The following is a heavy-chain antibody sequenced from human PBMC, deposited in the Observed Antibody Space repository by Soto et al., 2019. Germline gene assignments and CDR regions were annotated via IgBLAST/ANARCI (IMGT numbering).Heavy chain of an antibody. Sequence: QVQLVQSGAEVKKPGSSVKVSCKASGGTFSSYTISWVRQAPGQGLEWMGRIIPILGIANYAQKFQGRVTITADKSTSTAYMELSSLRSEDTAVYYCARSGDYLGWFDPWGQGNLVTVSS. CDR2: IIPILGIA. J-gene: IGHJ5*02. V-gene: IGHV1-69*02. D-gene: IGHD4-17*01. CDR1: GGTFSSYT. CDR3: ARSGDYLGWFDP.